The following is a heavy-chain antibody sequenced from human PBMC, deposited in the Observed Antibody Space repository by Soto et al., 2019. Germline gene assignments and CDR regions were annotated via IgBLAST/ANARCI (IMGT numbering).Heavy chain of an antibody. D-gene: IGHD4-17*01. CDR2: ISSRSSYI. CDR3: VRDGFYGDYGDY. V-gene: IGHV3-21*01. J-gene: IGHJ4*02. Sequence: EVQLVESGGGLVKPGGSLRLSCAASGFTFSSYSINWVRQGPGKGLEWVSSISSRSSYIYYADSVKGRFTISRDNAKNSLYLQMNSLRAEDTAVYYCVRDGFYGDYGDYWGQGTLVTVSS. CDR1: GFTFSSYS.